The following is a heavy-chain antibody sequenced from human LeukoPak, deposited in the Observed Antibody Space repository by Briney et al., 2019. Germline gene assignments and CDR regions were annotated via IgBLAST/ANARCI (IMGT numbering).Heavy chain of an antibody. D-gene: IGHD2-2*01. V-gene: IGHV5-51*01. CDR3: ARGARDTVVQLAPFDT. CDR2: IYPGDSDA. J-gene: IGHJ5*02. CDR1: RYSFTSYW. Sequence: GESLKISCKVSRYSFTSYWIGWVRQMPGKGLEWMGIIYPGDSDARYSPSFRGHVTLSVDKSISTAFLQWSSLKASDTAMYYCARGARDTVVQLAPFDTWGQGTLVTVSS.